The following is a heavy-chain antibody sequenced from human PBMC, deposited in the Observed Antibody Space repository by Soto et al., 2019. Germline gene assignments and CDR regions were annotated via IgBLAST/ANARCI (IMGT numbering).Heavy chain of an antibody. D-gene: IGHD6-13*01. CDR1: GFTFSSYA. CDR2: ISGSGGST. CDR3: AKDPPGATAGLNWFDP. J-gene: IGHJ5*02. Sequence: GGSLRLSCAASGFTFSSYAMSWVRQAPGKGLEWVSAISGSGGSTYYADSVKGRFTIARANSKNTLYLQMNSLRAEDTAVYYCAKDPPGATAGLNWFDPWGQGTLVTVSS. V-gene: IGHV3-23*01.